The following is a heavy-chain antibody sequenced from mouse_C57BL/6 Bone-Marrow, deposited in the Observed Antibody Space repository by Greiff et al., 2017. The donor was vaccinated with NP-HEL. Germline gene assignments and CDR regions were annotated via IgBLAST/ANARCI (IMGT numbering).Heavy chain of an antibody. CDR2: RNPKKGGT. Sequence: EVQLQQSGPELVKPGASVKISCKASGYTFTDYYMNWVKQSHGKSLEWIGDRNPKKGGTSYNQKFKGKATLTVDKSSSTAYMELRSLTSEDSAVYYCAREEPKLRLPFAYWGQGTLVTVSA. V-gene: IGHV1-26*01. CDR3: AREEPKLRLPFAY. CDR1: GYTFTDYY. J-gene: IGHJ3*01. D-gene: IGHD3-2*02.